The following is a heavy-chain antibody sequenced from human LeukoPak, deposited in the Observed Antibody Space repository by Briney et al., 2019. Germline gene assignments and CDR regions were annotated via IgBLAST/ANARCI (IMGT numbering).Heavy chain of an antibody. CDR2: ISYDGSKR. J-gene: IGHJ3*02. V-gene: IGHV3-30*04. Sequence: PGGSLRLSCAVSGFTFSSYSMHWVRQAPGKGLQWVALISYDGSKRYYTDSVEGRFTISRDNSKNTLYLQMDSLRAEDTAVYYCARVRDKSAYYSRNKNAFDIWGQGTMVTVSS. CDR3: ARVRDKSAYYSRNKNAFDI. CDR1: GFTFSSYS. D-gene: IGHD3-3*01.